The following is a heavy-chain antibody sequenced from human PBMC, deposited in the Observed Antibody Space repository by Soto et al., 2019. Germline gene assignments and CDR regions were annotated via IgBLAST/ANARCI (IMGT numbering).Heavy chain of an antibody. J-gene: IGHJ5*02. D-gene: IGHD3-22*01. Sequence: GAPVKVSCKASGGTFSSYAISWVRQAPGQGLEWMGGIIPIFGTANYAQKFQGRVTITADESTSTAYMELSSLRSEDTAVYYCAREVSDDSSGPREFDPWGQGTLVTVSS. CDR3: AREVSDDSSGPREFDP. V-gene: IGHV1-69*13. CDR2: IIPIFGTA. CDR1: GGTFSSYA.